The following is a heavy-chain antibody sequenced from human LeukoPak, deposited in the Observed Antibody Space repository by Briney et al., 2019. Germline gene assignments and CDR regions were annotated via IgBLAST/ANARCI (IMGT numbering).Heavy chain of an antibody. CDR2: VNPNNGDA. V-gene: IGHV1-8*02. CDR1: GYSFSNYD. D-gene: IGHD7-27*01. J-gene: IGHJ5*02. Sequence: ASVKDSCKAAGYSFSNYDINWVRQAAGQGLEWMGWVNPNNGDAGYSQKFQGRVTLTRNTSLTTAYMELTSLTSEDAAVYYCARGLGTYWGKDFLNWFDPWGQETLVTVSS. CDR3: ARGLGTYWGKDFLNWFDP.